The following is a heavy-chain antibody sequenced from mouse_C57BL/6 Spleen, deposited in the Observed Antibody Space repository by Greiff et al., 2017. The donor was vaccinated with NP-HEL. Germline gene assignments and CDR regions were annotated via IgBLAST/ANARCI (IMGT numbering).Heavy chain of an antibody. Sequence: EVKVVESGGGLVKPGGSLKLSCAASGFTFSSYAMSWVRQTPEKRLEWVATISDGGSYTYYPDNVKGRSTISRDNAKNNLYLQMSHLKSEDTAMYYCARDRAQCFDYWGQGTTLTVSS. V-gene: IGHV5-4*01. J-gene: IGHJ2*01. CDR2: ISDGGSYT. CDR1: GFTFSSYA. CDR3: ARDRAQCFDY.